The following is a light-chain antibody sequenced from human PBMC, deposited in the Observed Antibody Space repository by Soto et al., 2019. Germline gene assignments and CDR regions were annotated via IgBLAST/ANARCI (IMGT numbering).Light chain of an antibody. CDR3: QQYNDWPPIT. V-gene: IGKV3-15*01. Sequence: EIMMTQSPATLSVSPGESATLSCRASQSVRNNLAWYQHKPGQAPRLLIYYASTRATGIPARFSGSGSGTEFTLTISSLQSEDSALYYCQQYNDWPPITFGQGTRLEIK. CDR1: QSVRNN. J-gene: IGKJ5*01. CDR2: YAS.